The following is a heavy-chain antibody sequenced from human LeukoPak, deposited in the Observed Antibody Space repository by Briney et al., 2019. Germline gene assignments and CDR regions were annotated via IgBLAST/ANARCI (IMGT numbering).Heavy chain of an antibody. CDR2: INHSGST. V-gene: IGHV4-34*01. Sequence: SETLSLTCAVYGGSFSGYYWSWIRQPPGKGLEWIGEINHSGSTNYNPSLKSRVTISVDTSKNQFSLKLSSVTAADTAVYYCARGWEYDFWSGDYVGDWFDPWGQGTLVTVSS. CDR1: GGSFSGYY. D-gene: IGHD3-3*01. CDR3: ARGWEYDFWSGDYVGDWFDP. J-gene: IGHJ5*02.